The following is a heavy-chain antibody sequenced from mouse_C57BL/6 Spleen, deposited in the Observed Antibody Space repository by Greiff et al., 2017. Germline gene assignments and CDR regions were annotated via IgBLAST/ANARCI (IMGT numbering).Heavy chain of an antibody. CDR3: ARDDGSNYWYYDI. D-gene: IGHD1-1*01. Sequence: QVQLQQSGPELVKPGASVKLSCKASGYTFTSYDIHWVKQRPGQGLEWIGWIYPSDGSTKYNEKFKGKATLTVDTSSSTAYMELHSLTSEDSAVYFGARDDGSNYWYYDIGGRGTTVTVTS. CDR1: GYTFTSYD. J-gene: IGHJ1*03. CDR2: IYPSDGST. V-gene: IGHV1-85*01.